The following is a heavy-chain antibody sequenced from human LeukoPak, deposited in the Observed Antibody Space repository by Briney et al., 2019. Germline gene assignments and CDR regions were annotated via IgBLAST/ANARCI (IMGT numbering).Heavy chain of an antibody. Sequence: GGSLRLSCAASGFTFSSYEMNWVRQVPGKGLEWVSYISSSGSTIYYADSVKGRFTISRDNAKNTLYLQMNSLRAEDTALYYCAREVEAAGKTLDYWGQGTLATVSS. CDR3: AREVEAAGKTLDY. CDR2: ISSSGSTI. D-gene: IGHD6-13*01. J-gene: IGHJ4*02. CDR1: GFTFSSYE. V-gene: IGHV3-48*03.